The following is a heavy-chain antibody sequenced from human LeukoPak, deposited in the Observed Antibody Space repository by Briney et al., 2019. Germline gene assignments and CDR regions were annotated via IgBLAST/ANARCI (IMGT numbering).Heavy chain of an antibody. V-gene: IGHV3-23*01. Sequence: GGSLRLSCAASGFTFSSYAMSWVRQAPGKGLEWVSAISGSGGSTYYADSVKGRFTISRDNSKNTVYLQLNSLRAEDTAVYYCARAHSVHDDYWGQGTRVTVSS. CDR3: ARAHSVHDDY. CDR1: GFTFSSYA. D-gene: IGHD5/OR15-5a*01. CDR2: ISGSGGST. J-gene: IGHJ4*02.